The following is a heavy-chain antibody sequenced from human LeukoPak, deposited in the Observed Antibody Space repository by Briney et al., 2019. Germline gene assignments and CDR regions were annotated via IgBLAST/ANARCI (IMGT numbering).Heavy chain of an antibody. CDR1: GFTFSSYA. D-gene: IGHD3-3*01. CDR2: ISYDGSNK. V-gene: IGHV3-30-3*01. J-gene: IGHJ6*02. Sequence: GGSLRLSCAASGFTFSSYAMHWVRQAPGKGLEWVAVISYDGSNKYYADSVKGRFTISRDNSKNTLYLQMNSLRAEDTAVYYCARDYDFWSGYYFSGGYGMDVWGQGTTVIVSS. CDR3: ARDYDFWSGYYFSGGYGMDV.